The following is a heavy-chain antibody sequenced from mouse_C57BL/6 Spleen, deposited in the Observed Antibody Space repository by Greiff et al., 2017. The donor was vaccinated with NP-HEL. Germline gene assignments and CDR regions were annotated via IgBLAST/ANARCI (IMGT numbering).Heavy chain of an antibody. CDR3: ARRYYGSSIFDY. CDR1: GYTFTSYW. J-gene: IGHJ2*01. D-gene: IGHD1-1*01. CDR2: IDPSDSYT. V-gene: IGHV1-50*01. Sequence: QVQLQQPGAELVKPGASVKLSCKASGYTFTSYWMQWVKQRPGQGLEWIGEIDPSDSYTNYNQKFKGKATLTVDTSSSTAYMQLSSLTSEDSAVYYCARRYYGSSIFDYWGQGTTLTVSS.